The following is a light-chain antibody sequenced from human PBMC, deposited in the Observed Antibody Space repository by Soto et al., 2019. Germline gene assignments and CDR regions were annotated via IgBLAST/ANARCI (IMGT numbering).Light chain of an antibody. J-gene: IGLJ2*01. CDR2: STN. Sequence: QSALTQPPSASGTPGQRVTISCSGSSSNIGSNTVNWYQQLPGSAPKLLIYSTNQRPSGVPDRFSGSTSGTSASLAISGLQSEDEADYYCAAWDGSLNVVLFGGGTQLTVL. V-gene: IGLV1-44*01. CDR3: AAWDGSLNVVL. CDR1: SSNIGSNT.